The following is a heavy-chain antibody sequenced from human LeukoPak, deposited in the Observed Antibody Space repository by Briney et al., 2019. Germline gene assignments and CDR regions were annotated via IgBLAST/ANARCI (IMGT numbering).Heavy chain of an antibody. D-gene: IGHD3-16*02. CDR2: IGTAGDT. Sequence: GGSLRLSCAASRFTFSSYDMHWVRQATGKGLEWVSAIGTAGDTYYPGSVKGRFTISRENAKNSLYLQMNSLRAGDTAVYYCARAALSYDYVWGSYRPHYYFDYWGQGTLVTVSS. V-gene: IGHV3-13*01. CDR1: RFTFSSYD. J-gene: IGHJ4*02. CDR3: ARAALSYDYVWGSYRPHYYFDY.